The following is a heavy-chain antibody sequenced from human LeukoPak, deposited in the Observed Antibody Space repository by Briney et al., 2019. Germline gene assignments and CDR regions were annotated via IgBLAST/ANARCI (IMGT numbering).Heavy chain of an antibody. Sequence: GGSLRLSCAASGFIFSPYWVTWVRQAPGMGLEWVASMKEDGGEKFYVDSVRGRFTISRDNAKNSVYLQMNSLRVEDTGVYYCARVHTEWSIDLWGRGTLVTVST. CDR1: GFIFSPYW. V-gene: IGHV3-7*01. J-gene: IGHJ2*01. CDR2: MKEDGGEK. D-gene: IGHD2-8*02. CDR3: ARVHTEWSIDL.